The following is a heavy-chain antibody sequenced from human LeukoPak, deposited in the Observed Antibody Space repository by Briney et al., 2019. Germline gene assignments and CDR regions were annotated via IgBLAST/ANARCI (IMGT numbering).Heavy chain of an antibody. CDR2: IIPIFGTA. J-gene: IGHJ6*03. CDR1: VGSFSSYG. CDR3: ARVRSESSSSALYYYYMDV. V-gene: IGHV1-69*13. Sequence: ASVKVSCKASVGSFSSYGISWVRQAPGQGLEWMGGIIPIFGTANYAQKLQGRVTITSDESTSTAYMELSSLRSEGTAVYYCARVRSESSSSALYYYYMDVWGKGTTVTVSS. D-gene: IGHD6-6*01.